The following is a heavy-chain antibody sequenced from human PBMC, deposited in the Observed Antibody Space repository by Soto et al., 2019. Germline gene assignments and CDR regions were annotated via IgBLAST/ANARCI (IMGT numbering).Heavy chain of an antibody. Sequence: EVQLLESGGGLVQPGGSLRLSCAASGFTFSSYAMSWVRQAPGKGLEWVSAISGSGGRTYYADSVKGRFTISRDKSKNTLYLQLNSLRAEDTAVYYCAKEGGSSWYWGYYYYGMDVWGQGTTVTVSS. CDR2: ISGSGGRT. CDR3: AKEGGSSWYWGYYYYGMDV. V-gene: IGHV3-23*01. D-gene: IGHD6-13*01. J-gene: IGHJ6*02. CDR1: GFTFSSYA.